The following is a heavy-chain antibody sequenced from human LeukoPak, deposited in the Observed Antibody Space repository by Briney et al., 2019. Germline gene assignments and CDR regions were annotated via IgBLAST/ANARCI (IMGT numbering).Heavy chain of an antibody. CDR3: ARGLRNHDFWSGGAFDI. Sequence: GGSLRLSCAASGFTFNTYWMSWVRQAPGKGLEWVANIRQDGSEKYYVDSVKGRFTISRDNAKNSLYLQVISLRVEDTAVYYCARGLRNHDFWSGGAFDIWGQGTMVTVYS. D-gene: IGHD3-3*01. V-gene: IGHV3-7*01. J-gene: IGHJ3*02. CDR1: GFTFNTYW. CDR2: IRQDGSEK.